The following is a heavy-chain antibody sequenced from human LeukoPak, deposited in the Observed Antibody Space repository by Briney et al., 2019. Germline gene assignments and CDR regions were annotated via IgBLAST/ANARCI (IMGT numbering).Heavy chain of an antibody. CDR1: GYTFSKYG. CDR2: INTHNGNT. Sequence: ASVKVSCKASGYTFSKYGVSWVRPAPGQGLEWMGWINTHNGNTKYAQKFQDRVIMTIDRSTTTAHMELRSLNSDDTAVYYCAREGSMIRGVIDTEDWGQGTLVTVSS. J-gene: IGHJ4*02. CDR3: AREGSMIRGVIDTED. V-gene: IGHV1-18*04. D-gene: IGHD3-10*01.